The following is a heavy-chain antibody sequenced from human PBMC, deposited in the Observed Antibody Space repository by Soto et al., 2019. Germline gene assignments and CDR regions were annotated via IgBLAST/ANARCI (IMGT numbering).Heavy chain of an antibody. Sequence: SETLSLTCTVSGGSISSYYWSWIRQPPGKGLEWIGYIYYSGNTNYNPALKSRVTISVDTSQNQFSLKLNSVTPADTAVYYCARHDNFGGASCSTGRWFDPWGQGSLVTVSS. D-gene: IGHD2-21*01. CDR3: ARHDNFGGASCSTGRWFDP. CDR1: GGSISSYY. J-gene: IGHJ5*02. CDR2: IYYSGNT. V-gene: IGHV4-59*08.